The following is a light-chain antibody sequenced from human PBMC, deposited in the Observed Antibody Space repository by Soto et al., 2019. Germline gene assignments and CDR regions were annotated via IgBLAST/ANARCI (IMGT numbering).Light chain of an antibody. J-gene: IGKJ4*01. V-gene: IGKV4-1*01. Sequence: DIVMTQSPDSLAVSLGERATINCKSSQTILYSSNNKNYLTWYQQKPGQPPKPLIYWASTRESGVPDRFSGSGSGTDFTLTISSLQAEDVAVYYSTPVTFGGGTKVEIK. CDR3: TPVT. CDR2: WAS. CDR1: QTILYSSNNKNY.